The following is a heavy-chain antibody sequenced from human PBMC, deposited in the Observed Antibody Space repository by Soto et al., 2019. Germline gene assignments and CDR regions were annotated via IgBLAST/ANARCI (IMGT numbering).Heavy chain of an antibody. D-gene: IGHD4-17*01. J-gene: IGHJ5*02. CDR3: AHRPNYGARFAP. CDR1: GFSLNTRAVG. CDR2: IFWDDDK. V-gene: IGHV2-5*02. Sequence: ASGPTLVNPTQTLTLTYTFSGFSLNTRAVGVGWIRQPPGKALEWLALIFWDDDKRYSPSLKNRLTITKDTSKNQVVLTMTNMDPVDTATYFCAHRPNYGARFAPWGPGTLVTAPQ.